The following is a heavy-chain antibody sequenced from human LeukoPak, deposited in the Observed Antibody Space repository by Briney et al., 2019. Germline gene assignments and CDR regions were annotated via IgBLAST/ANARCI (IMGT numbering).Heavy chain of an antibody. D-gene: IGHD3-10*01. CDR2: ISHDGSNK. CDR3: GRDHSYGSGPYQYYDMDV. Sequence: PGGSLRLSCAASGFTFSSYTIHWVRQAPGKGLQWVTVISHDGSNKYYADSVKGRFTISRDNSKNAVYLQMNSLRAEDTAMYYCGRDHSYGSGPYQYYDMDVWGQGTTVTVSS. CDR1: GFTFSSYT. J-gene: IGHJ6*02. V-gene: IGHV3-30-3*01.